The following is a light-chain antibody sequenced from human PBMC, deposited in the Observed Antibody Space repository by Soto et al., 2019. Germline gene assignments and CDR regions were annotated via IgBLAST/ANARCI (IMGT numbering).Light chain of an antibody. CDR1: RSDVGGYNY. CDR2: EVS. J-gene: IGLJ3*02. Sequence: QSALTQPASVSGSPGRSITISCTGTRSDVGGYNYVSWYQQHPGKAPKLMIYEVSNRPSGVSNRFSGSKSGNTASLTISGLQAEDEADYYCSSYTSSSTRVFGGGTQVTVL. CDR3: SSYTSSSTRV. V-gene: IGLV2-14*01.